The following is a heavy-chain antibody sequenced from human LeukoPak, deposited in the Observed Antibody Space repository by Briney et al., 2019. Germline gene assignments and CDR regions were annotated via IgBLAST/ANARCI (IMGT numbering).Heavy chain of an antibody. Sequence: GASVKVSCKASGYTFTSYGISWVRQAPGQGLEWMGWISAYNGNTNYAQKLQGRVTMTTDTSTSTAYMELRSLRADDPAVYYRARGFLGKFGDSLGYWGQGTLVTVSS. V-gene: IGHV1-18*01. CDR3: ARGFLGKFGDSLGY. J-gene: IGHJ4*02. D-gene: IGHD2-15*01. CDR2: ISAYNGNT. CDR1: GYTFTSYG.